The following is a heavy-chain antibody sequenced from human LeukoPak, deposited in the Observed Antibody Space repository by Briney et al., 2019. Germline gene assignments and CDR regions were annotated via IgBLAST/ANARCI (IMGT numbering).Heavy chain of an antibody. J-gene: IGHJ4*02. CDR3: AKDLRDSSSWYGYDY. V-gene: IGHV3-48*01. D-gene: IGHD6-13*01. CDR1: GFTFSSYS. Sequence: GGSLRLSCAASGFTFSSYSMNWVRQAPGKGLEWVSYISSRSSTIYYADSVKGRFTISRDNAKNTLYLQMNSLRAEDTAVYYCAKDLRDSSSWYGYDYWGQGTLVTVSS. CDR2: ISSRSSTI.